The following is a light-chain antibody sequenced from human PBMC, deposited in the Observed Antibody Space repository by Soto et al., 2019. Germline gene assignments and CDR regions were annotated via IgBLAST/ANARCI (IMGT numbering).Light chain of an antibody. Sequence: DIQMTQSPSTLSASVGDRVTITCRASQSISSWLAWYQQKPGKAPKVLIYKASSLESGVPSRFSGSGSGTEFTLTIISLQPDDFATYYCQQYHSLNTFGQGTKLEI. CDR3: QQYHSLNT. J-gene: IGKJ2*01. CDR1: QSISSW. CDR2: KAS. V-gene: IGKV1-5*03.